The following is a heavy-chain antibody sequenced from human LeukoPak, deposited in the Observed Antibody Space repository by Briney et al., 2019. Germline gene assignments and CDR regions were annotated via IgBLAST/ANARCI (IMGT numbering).Heavy chain of an antibody. Sequence: SQTLSLTCTVSGGSISSGSYYWSWIRQPAGKGLEWIGRIYTSGSTNYNPSLKSRVTISVDTSKNQFSLKLSSVAAADTAVYYCARVLQRAFFDYWGQGTLVTVSS. J-gene: IGHJ4*02. CDR3: ARVLQRAFFDY. CDR1: GGSISSGSYY. D-gene: IGHD3-3*02. V-gene: IGHV4-61*02. CDR2: IYTSGST.